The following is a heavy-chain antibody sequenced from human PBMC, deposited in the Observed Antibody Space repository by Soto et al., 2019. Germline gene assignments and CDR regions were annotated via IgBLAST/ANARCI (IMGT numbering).Heavy chain of an antibody. V-gene: IGHV3-33*01. CDR2: IWYDGSNE. CDR1: EFTFSSYG. J-gene: IGHJ6*04. CDR3: ARDGAVGYGMDV. D-gene: IGHD1-26*01. Sequence: GGSLRLSCAASEFTFSSYGMHWVRQAPGKGLEWVAVIWYDGSNEYYADSVKGRFTISRDNSKNTLYLQMNSLRAEDTAVYYCARDGAVGYGMDVGGKGTRVTVPS.